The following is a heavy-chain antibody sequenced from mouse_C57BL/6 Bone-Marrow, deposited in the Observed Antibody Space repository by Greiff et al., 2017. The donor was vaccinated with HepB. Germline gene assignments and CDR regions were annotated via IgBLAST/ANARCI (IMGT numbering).Heavy chain of an antibody. J-gene: IGHJ2*01. CDR3: AFITTVVEVDY. D-gene: IGHD1-1*01. V-gene: IGHV1-39*01. Sequence: EVKLVESGPELVKPGASVKISCKASGYSFTDYNMNWVKQSNGKSLEWIGVINPNYGTTSYNQKFKGKATLTVDQSSSTAYMQLNSLTSEDSAVYYCAFITTVVEVDYWGQGTTLTVSS. CDR2: INPNYGTT. CDR1: GYSFTDYN.